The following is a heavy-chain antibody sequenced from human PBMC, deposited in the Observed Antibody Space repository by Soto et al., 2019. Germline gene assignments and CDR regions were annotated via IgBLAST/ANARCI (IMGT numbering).Heavy chain of an antibody. CDR3: ARQGSGWRHVDS. CDR1: GGSISSYY. CDR2: ISDSGST. D-gene: IGHD6-19*01. Sequence: SETLSLTCTVSGGSISSYYWSWIRQPPGKGLEWIAYISDSGSTNYSPSLKSRVTISLDTSRNQFSLQLRSVTAADTAVYYCARQGSGWRHVDSWGQGTLVTVSS. V-gene: IGHV4-59*08. J-gene: IGHJ4*02.